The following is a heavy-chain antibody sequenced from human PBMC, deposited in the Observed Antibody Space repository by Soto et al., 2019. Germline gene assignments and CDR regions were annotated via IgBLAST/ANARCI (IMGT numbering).Heavy chain of an antibody. D-gene: IGHD6-13*01. CDR3: AKDFDSSSLYPLDY. CDR2: ISYDGSNK. J-gene: IGHJ4*02. CDR1: GFTFSSSG. V-gene: IGHV3-30*18. Sequence: GSLRLSCAASGFTFSSSGMLWVRQAPGKGLEWVAVISYDGSNKYYADSVKGRFTISRDNSKNTLYLQMNSLRAEDTAVYYCAKDFDSSSLYPLDYWGQGT.